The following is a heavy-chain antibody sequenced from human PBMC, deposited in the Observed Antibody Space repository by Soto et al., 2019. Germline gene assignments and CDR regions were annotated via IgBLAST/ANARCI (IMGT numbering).Heavy chain of an antibody. J-gene: IGHJ6*01. V-gene: IGHV1-18*04. D-gene: IGHD3-3*01. CDR1: GYTFTSYG. CDR3: ARDPDYDFWSGYYFYYGMEV. CDR2: ISAYNGNT. Sequence: ASVKVSCKASGYTFTSYGISWVRQAPGQGLEWMGWISAYNGNTNYAQKLQGRVTMTTDTSTSTAYMELRSLRSDDTAVYYCARDPDYDFWSGYYFYYGMEVWEKDTMV.